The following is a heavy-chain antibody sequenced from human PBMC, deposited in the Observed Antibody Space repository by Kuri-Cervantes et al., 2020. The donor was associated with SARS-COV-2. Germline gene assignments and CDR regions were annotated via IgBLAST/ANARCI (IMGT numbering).Heavy chain of an antibody. CDR2: IYYSGST. D-gene: IGHD2-15*01. V-gene: IGHV4-59*12. CDR1: GGSISSYY. CDR3: AREAPITLLRGYWFDP. J-gene: IGHJ5*02. Sequence: SETLSLTCTVYGGSISSYYWSWIRQPPGKGLEWIGYIYYSGSTNYNPSLKSRVTISVDKSKNQFSLKLSSVTAADTAVYYCAREAPITLLRGYWFDPWGQGTLVTVSS.